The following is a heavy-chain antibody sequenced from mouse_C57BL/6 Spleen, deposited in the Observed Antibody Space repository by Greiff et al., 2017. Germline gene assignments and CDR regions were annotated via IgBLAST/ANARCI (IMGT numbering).Heavy chain of an antibody. CDR1: GFTFSSYG. CDR2: ISSGGSYT. Sequence: CGGDLVKPGGSLKLSCAASGFTFSSYGMSWVRQTPDKRLEWVATISSGGSYTYYPDSVKGRFTISRDNAKNTLYLQMSSLKSEDTAMYYCAREEGYGSSYVFDYWGQGTTLTVSS. J-gene: IGHJ2*01. CDR3: AREEGYGSSYVFDY. D-gene: IGHD1-1*01. V-gene: IGHV5-6*01.